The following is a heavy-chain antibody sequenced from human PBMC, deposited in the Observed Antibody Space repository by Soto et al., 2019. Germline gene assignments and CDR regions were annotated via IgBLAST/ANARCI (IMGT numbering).Heavy chain of an antibody. Sequence: GGSLRLSCAASGFTFSSYAMTWVRQAPGKGLEWVSAVSGSGRSTYYADSVKGRFTISRENSENTLYLQMNSLRVEDTAVYYCAKDLDSSGYYLILFDYWGQGTLVTV. CDR2: VSGSGRST. CDR3: AKDLDSSGYYLILFDY. V-gene: IGHV3-23*01. D-gene: IGHD3-22*01. J-gene: IGHJ4*02. CDR1: GFTFSSYA.